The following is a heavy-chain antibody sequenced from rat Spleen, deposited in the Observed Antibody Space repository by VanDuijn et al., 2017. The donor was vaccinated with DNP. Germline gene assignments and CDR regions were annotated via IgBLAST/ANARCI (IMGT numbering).Heavy chain of an antibody. CDR1: GFSLTSYG. CDR2: ISSGGST. CDR3: TRATIGGYAHEAMDA. J-gene: IGHJ4*01. D-gene: IGHD1-11*01. V-gene: IGHV2S12*01. Sequence: QVQLKESGPGLVQPSQTLSLTCTVSGFSLTSYGVSWVRQPPGKGLEWIAAISSGGSTYYNSALKYRLSISRDTSKSQVFLKMNSLQTEDTAIYFCTRATIGGYAHEAMDAWGQGTSVTVSS.